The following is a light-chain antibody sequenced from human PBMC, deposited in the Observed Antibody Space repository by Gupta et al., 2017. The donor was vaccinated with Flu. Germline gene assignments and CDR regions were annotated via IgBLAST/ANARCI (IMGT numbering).Light chain of an antibody. V-gene: IGKV3-20*01. CDR3: QPFGS. CDR2: DTS. J-gene: IGKJ1*01. CDR1: QRVSRY. Sequence: LTQSPGTLSLSPGEIVTLSCRESQRVSRYLSGDQQKPGQDHRLSIYDTSSSATGVTDRLSGSGSGTDFTRPSSRMEAEDCVWDYCQPFGSFGQGTKVEIK.